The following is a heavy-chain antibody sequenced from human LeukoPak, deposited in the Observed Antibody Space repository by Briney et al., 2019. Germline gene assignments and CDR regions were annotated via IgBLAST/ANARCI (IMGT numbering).Heavy chain of an antibody. J-gene: IGHJ4*02. CDR3: ARDRSSYQYYFDY. D-gene: IGHD2-2*01. V-gene: IGHV3-30*03. CDR1: GFTFSSYW. CDR2: ISYDGRNE. Sequence: GGSLRLSCAASGFTFSSYWMHWVRQAPGKGLEWVAVISYDGRNEYYADSVKGRFTISRDNSKNTLYLQMHSLRAEDTAVYYCARDRSSYQYYFDYWGQGTLVTVSS.